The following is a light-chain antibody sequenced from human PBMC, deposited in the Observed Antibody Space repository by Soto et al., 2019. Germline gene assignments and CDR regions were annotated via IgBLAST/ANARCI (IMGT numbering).Light chain of an antibody. J-gene: IGKJ4*01. Sequence: EIVLTQSPGTLSLSPGERATLSCRASQSVSSGYLAWYQQKPGQAPKLLIYGASSGATGIPDRFSGSGSGTDFTLTISRLEPEDFAVYYCQQYGNSLTFGGGTKVEIK. V-gene: IGKV3-20*01. CDR2: GAS. CDR1: QSVSSGY. CDR3: QQYGNSLT.